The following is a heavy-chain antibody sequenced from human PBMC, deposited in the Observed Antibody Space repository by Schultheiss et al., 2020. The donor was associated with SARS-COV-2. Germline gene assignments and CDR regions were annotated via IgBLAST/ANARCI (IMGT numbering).Heavy chain of an antibody. D-gene: IGHD4-17*01. Sequence: SETLSLTCAVYGGSFSGYYWSWIRQPPGKGLEWIGEINHSGSTNYNPSLKSRVTISVDTSKNQFSLKLNSVTPEDTAVYYCARDCTDIDYGDYLQAYYFDYWGQGTLVTVSS. CDR1: GGSFSGYY. CDR2: INHSGST. J-gene: IGHJ4*02. V-gene: IGHV4-34*01. CDR3: ARDCTDIDYGDYLQAYYFDY.